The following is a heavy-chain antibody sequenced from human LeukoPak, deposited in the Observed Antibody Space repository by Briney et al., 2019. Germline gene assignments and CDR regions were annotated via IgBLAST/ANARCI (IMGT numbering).Heavy chain of an antibody. CDR1: GFTFSSYE. J-gene: IGHJ3*02. Sequence: PGGSLRLSCAASGFTFSSYEMNWVRQAPGKGLEWLSYISSNGYTIYYADSVKGRFTISRDNAKNSLCLQMNSLRDEGTAVYYCARENIVVVTAIRDAFDIWGQGTMVTVSS. CDR3: ARENIVVVTAIRDAFDI. CDR2: ISSNGYTI. V-gene: IGHV3-48*03. D-gene: IGHD2-21*02.